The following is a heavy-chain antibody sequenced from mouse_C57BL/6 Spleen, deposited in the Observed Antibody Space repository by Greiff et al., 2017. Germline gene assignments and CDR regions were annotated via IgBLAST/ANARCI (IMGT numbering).Heavy chain of an antibody. CDR2: IDPSDSYT. J-gene: IGHJ4*01. Sequence: VKLQQPGAELVRPGPSVKLSCKASGYTFTSYWMHWVKQRPGQGLEWIGVIDPSDSYTNYNQKFKGKATLTVDTSSSTAYMQLSSLTSEDSAVYYCAITTVVATNYYAMDYWGQGTSVTVSS. CDR3: AITTVVATNYYAMDY. D-gene: IGHD1-1*01. V-gene: IGHV1-59*01. CDR1: GYTFTSYW.